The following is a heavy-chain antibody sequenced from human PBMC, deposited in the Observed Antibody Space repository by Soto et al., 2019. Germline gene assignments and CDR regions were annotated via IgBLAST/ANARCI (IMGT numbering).Heavy chain of an antibody. CDR2: ISAYNGNT. J-gene: IGHJ6*02. V-gene: IGHV1-18*01. CDR3: ARGTICYDCYYYGMDV. D-gene: IGHD2-2*01. CDR1: GYTFTSYG. Sequence: QVQLVQSGAEVKKPGASVKVSCKASGYTFTSYGIIWVRQAPGQGLEWMGWISAYNGNTNYAQKHQGRVTMTTDTSTSTAYLELRSLRSDDTAVYYCARGTICYDCYYYGMDVWGQGTTVTVSS.